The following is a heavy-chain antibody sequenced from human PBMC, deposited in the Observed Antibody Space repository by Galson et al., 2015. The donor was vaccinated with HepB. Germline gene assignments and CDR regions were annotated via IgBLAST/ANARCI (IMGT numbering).Heavy chain of an antibody. Sequence: SLRLSCAASGFTFSSYGMHWVRQTPGKGLEWVAVIWYDGGNKYYADSVKGRFTITRGTSKNTLYLQMNSLRAEDTAVYYCARVKEGLRYFDWLSHFDYWGQGTLVTVSS. CDR3: ARVKEGLRYFDWLSHFDY. V-gene: IGHV3-33*08. J-gene: IGHJ4*02. D-gene: IGHD3-9*01. CDR1: GFTFSSYG. CDR2: IWYDGGNK.